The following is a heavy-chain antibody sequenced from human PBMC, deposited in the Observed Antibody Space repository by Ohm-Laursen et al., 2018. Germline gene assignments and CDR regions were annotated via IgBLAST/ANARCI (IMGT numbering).Heavy chain of an antibody. CDR1: GFTFSYYG. Sequence: SLRLSCTASGFTFSYYGIHWVRNAPGKGRERVAVLSYDGSNKYYVDSVKGRFTISRDNSKNTLYLQMDSLRAEDTAVYYCAKGDTSTDAFDIWGQGTMVTVSS. CDR3: AKGDTSTDAFDI. J-gene: IGHJ3*02. CDR2: LSYDGSNK. V-gene: IGHV3-30*18.